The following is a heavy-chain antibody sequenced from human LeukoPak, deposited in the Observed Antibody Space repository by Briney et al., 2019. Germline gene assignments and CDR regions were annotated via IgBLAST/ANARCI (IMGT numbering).Heavy chain of an antibody. V-gene: IGHV3-53*01. Sequence: PAGGSLRLSCAASGFPVSSNYMSWVRKGPGKGLEWVSVIYSGGSTYYADSVKGRFTISRDNSKSTLYLQMNSLRAEDTAVYYCTRDRRGGSSQDWGQGTLVTVSS. CDR1: GFPVSSNY. CDR3: TRDRRGGSSQD. J-gene: IGHJ4*02. D-gene: IGHD2-15*01. CDR2: IYSGGST.